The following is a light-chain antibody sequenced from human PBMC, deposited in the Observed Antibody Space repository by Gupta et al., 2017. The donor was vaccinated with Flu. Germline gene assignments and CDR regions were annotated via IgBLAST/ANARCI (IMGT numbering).Light chain of an antibody. CDR3: AAWDSSLSAVL. J-gene: IGLJ2*01. CDR1: SSNVGNNF. Sequence: QSVLTQPPSVSAAPGQKVTISCSGTSSNVGNNFVSWYKQLPGAAPKLRIYDNNGRPSGIPDRYSGSKSGTSATLGITGLQTGDEADYYCAAWDSSLSAVLVGGGTKLTVL. CDR2: DNN. V-gene: IGLV1-51*01.